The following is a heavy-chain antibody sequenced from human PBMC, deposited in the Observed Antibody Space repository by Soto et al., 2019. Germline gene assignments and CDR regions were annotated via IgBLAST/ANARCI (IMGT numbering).Heavy chain of an antibody. CDR2: IYSGGGT. Sequence: PGGSLRLSCAASGFTVSSNYMSWVRQAPGKGLEWVSVIYSGGGTYYADSVKGRFTISRDNSKNTLYLQMNSLRAEDTAVYYCARVVVEMAPRGYYYGMDVWGQGTTVTVSS. D-gene: IGHD2-2*01. V-gene: IGHV3-53*01. J-gene: IGHJ6*02. CDR1: GFTVSSNY. CDR3: ARVVVEMAPRGYYYGMDV.